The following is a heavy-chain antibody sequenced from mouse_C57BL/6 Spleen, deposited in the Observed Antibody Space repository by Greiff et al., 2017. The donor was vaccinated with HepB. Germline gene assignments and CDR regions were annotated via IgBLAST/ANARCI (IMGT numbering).Heavy chain of an antibody. Sequence: EVNVVESGGDLVKPGGSLKLSCAASGFTFSSYGMSWVRQTPDKRLEWVATISSGGSYTYYPDSVKGRFTISRDNAKNTLYLQMSSLKSEDTAMYYCARENSNYGDYFDYWGQGTTLTVSS. V-gene: IGHV5-6*01. D-gene: IGHD2-5*01. CDR1: GFTFSSYG. J-gene: IGHJ2*01. CDR2: ISSGGSYT. CDR3: ARENSNYGDYFDY.